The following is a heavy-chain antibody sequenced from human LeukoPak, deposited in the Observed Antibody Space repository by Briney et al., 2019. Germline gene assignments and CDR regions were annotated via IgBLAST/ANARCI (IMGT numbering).Heavy chain of an antibody. D-gene: IGHD6-19*01. J-gene: IGHJ4*02. Sequence: ASVKVSCKASGYTFIDYYMHWVLQAPGQGLEWMGWINPKTGGTRCSQKFQGRVTMTRDRSISTAYMEVTGLESDDTAVYYCARSSGFSRFDYWGQGALVTVSS. V-gene: IGHV1-2*02. CDR1: GYTFIDYY. CDR3: ARSSGFSRFDY. CDR2: INPKTGGT.